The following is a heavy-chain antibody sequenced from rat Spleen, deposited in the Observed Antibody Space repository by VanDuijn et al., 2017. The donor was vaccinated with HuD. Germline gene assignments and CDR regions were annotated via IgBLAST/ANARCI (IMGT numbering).Heavy chain of an antibody. V-gene: IGHV5-31*01. J-gene: IGHJ2*01. CDR2: ITNPGDST. Sequence: EVQLVESGGGLVQPGRSLKLSCVASEFTFNNYWMAWIRQAPGKGLEWIASITNPGDSTFYPDSVQGRFTISRDNAKSTLYLQMNSLRSEDTATYYCAKYMGITTQGYFDYWGQGVMVTVSS. CDR3: AKYMGITTQGYFDY. D-gene: IGHD1-9*01. CDR1: EFTFNNYW.